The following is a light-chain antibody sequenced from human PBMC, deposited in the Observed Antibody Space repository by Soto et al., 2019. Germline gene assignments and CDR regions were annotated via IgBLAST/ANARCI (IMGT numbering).Light chain of an antibody. CDR3: QQGSTWPWT. CDR1: QSVSSS. J-gene: IGKJ1*01. CDR2: EAS. V-gene: IGKV3-11*01. Sequence: EIVLTQSPATLSLSPGERATLSCRASQSVSSSLAWYQQKLGQAPRLLIYEASDRATGTPARFSGSGSGTDFTLIISSLEPEDFAVYYCQQGSTWPWTFGQGTKVESK.